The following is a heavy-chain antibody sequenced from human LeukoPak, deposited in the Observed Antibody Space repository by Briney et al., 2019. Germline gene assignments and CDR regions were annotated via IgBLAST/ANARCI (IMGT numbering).Heavy chain of an antibody. J-gene: IGHJ3*02. CDR1: GYTFTIYG. CDR2: ISAYNGNT. V-gene: IGHV1-18*01. Sequence: GASVKVSCKASGYTFTIYGISWVRQAPGQGLEWMGWISAYNGNTNYAQKLQGRVTMTTDTSTSTAYMELRSLRSDDTAVYYCARGVAVADKPDVFDIWGQGTMVTVSS. CDR3: ARGVAVADKPDVFDI. D-gene: IGHD6-19*01.